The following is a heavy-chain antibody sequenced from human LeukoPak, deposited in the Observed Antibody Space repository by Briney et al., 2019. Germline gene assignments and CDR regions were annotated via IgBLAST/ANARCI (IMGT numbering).Heavy chain of an antibody. J-gene: IGHJ4*02. CDR1: GFTFTKYG. CDR3: ARPSGSVTIFGVVDYFDH. D-gene: IGHD3-3*01. Sequence: GSSLSLSCVVSGFTFTKYGMHWVRQAPGKGLDWVASIAYDGSNENYAESVKGRFTISRDNSKDTLYLQLNSLRAEDTAVYYCARPSGSVTIFGVVDYFDHWGQGSLVTVSS. V-gene: IGHV3-30*04. CDR2: IAYDGSNE.